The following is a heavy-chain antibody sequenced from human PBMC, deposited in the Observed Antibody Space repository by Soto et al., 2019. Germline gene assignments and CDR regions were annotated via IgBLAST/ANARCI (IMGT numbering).Heavy chain of an antibody. V-gene: IGHV1-18*04. J-gene: IGHJ6*02. CDR2: ISGKNGNT. CDR3: ARVSSSIVVVPDYGMDV. Sequence: QVQLVQSGVEVKKPGASVKVSCKASGYTFISHGISWVRQAPGQGLEWMGWISGKNGNTNYAQNLQGRVTLTTDTSTSTDYMELRSLRSDDTAVYYCARVSSSIVVVPDYGMDVWGQGTTVTVSS. CDR1: GYTFISHG. D-gene: IGHD2-15*01.